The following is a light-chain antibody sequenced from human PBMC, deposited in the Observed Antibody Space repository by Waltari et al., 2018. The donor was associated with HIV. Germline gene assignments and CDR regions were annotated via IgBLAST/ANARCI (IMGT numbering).Light chain of an antibody. Sequence: QSALTPPRSVSGSPGQSVTISCPGTSSDVGAYNYVSWYQQHPGKAPKLMIYDVTKRPSVVPDRFSGSKSGNTASLTISGLQAEDEADYYCCSYAGSSYVFGTGTNVTVL. CDR1: SSDVGAYNY. V-gene: IGLV2-11*01. J-gene: IGLJ1*01. CDR3: CSYAGSSYV. CDR2: DVT.